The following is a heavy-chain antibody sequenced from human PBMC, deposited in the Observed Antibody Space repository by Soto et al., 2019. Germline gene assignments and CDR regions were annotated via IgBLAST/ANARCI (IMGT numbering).Heavy chain of an antibody. CDR3: ARDRTTYYYGMDV. CDR2: IFYSGST. D-gene: IGHD2-2*01. V-gene: IGHV4-31*11. CDR1: GGSIRGGGYY. Sequence: QVQLQESGPGLVKPSQTLSLTCAVSGGSIRGGGYYWSWIRQHPGKGLEWIGYIFYSGSTSYNPSLKSRVTISIDTSKNQFSLELSSVTGADTAVYYCARDRTTYYYGMDVWGPGTTVIVSS. J-gene: IGHJ6*02.